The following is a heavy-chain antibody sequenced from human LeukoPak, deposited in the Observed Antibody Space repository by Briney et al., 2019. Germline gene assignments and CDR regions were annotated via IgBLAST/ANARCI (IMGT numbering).Heavy chain of an antibody. D-gene: IGHD2-2*01. V-gene: IGHV4-34*01. CDR3: ARQGGIPDIVVVPAAKDAFDI. Sequence: SETLSLTCAVYGGSFSGYYWSWIRQPPGKGLEWIGEINHSGSTNYNPSLKSRVTISVDTSKIQFSLKLSSVTAADTAVYYCARQGGIPDIVVVPAAKDAFDIWGQGTMVTVSS. CDR2: INHSGST. CDR1: GGSFSGYY. J-gene: IGHJ3*02.